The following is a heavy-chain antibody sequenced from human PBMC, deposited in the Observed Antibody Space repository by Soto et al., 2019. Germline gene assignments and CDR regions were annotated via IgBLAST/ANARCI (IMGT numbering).Heavy chain of an antibody. CDR2: INHSGST. J-gene: IGHJ4*02. CDR3: ATGYSSSQFDY. Sequence: PSETLSLTCAVYGGSFSGYYWSWIRQPPGKGLEWIGEINHSGSTNYNPSLKSRVTISVDTSKNQFSLKLSSVTAADTAVYYCATGYSSSQFDYWGQGTLVTVSS. D-gene: IGHD6-13*01. CDR1: GGSFSGYY. V-gene: IGHV4-34*01.